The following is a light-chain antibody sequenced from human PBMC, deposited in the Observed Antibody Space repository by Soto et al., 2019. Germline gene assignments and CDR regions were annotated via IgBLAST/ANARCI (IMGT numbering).Light chain of an antibody. V-gene: IGKV3-15*01. CDR2: DAS. CDR1: RGISSN. CDR3: HQYNNWPPWT. J-gene: IGKJ1*01. Sequence: IVMTRAPATLSVSRGEISTLSCRASRGISSNLAWYQQKPVQAPRLLIYDASTRATGIPARFSGSGSATEFTLPISSLQSEDFAAYYCHQYNNWPPWTFGHGTQVDIK.